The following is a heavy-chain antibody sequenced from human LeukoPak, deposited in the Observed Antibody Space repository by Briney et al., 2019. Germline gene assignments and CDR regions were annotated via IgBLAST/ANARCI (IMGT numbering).Heavy chain of an antibody. CDR2: ISAYNGNT. Sequence: GASVKVSCKASGYTFTSYGISWVRQAPGQGLEGMGWISAYNGNTNYAQKLQGRVTMTTDTSTSTAYMELRSLRPDDTAVYYCARDARHYYDSTNFDYWGQGTLVTVSS. D-gene: IGHD3-22*01. J-gene: IGHJ4*02. V-gene: IGHV1-18*01. CDR1: GYTFTSYG. CDR3: ARDARHYYDSTNFDY.